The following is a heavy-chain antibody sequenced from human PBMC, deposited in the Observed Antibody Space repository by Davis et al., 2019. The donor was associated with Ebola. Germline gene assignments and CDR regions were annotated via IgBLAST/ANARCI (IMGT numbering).Heavy chain of an antibody. CDR3: ARGQPGGQQLKY. Sequence: MPSETLSLTCTVSGGSVSSGSYYWSWIRQPPGKGLEWIGYIYYSGSTNYNPSLKSRVTISVDTSKNQFSLKLSSVTAADTAVYYCARGQPGGQQLKYWGQGTLVTVSS. CDR1: GGSVSSGSYY. V-gene: IGHV4-61*01. CDR2: IYYSGST. D-gene: IGHD6-13*01. J-gene: IGHJ4*02.